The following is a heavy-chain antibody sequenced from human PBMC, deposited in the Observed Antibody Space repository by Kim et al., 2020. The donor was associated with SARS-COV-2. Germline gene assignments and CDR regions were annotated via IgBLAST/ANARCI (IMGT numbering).Heavy chain of an antibody. V-gene: IGHV4-34*01. D-gene: IGHD3-16*02. CDR1: GGSFSGYY. Sequence: SETLSLTCTVYGGSFSGYYWSWIRQSPGKGLEWIGEINHSGSSNYNPSLKNQVTISVEKSKNQFSLNLTSVTAADRAVCYCTRRRQVSLYLYYYGMDVWGQGTTVTVSS. CDR3: TRRRQVSLYLYYYGMDV. CDR2: INHSGSS. J-gene: IGHJ6*02.